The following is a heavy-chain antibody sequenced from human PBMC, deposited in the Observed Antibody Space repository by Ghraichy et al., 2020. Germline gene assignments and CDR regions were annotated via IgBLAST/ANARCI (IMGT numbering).Heavy chain of an antibody. J-gene: IGHJ6*02. Sequence: LSLTCAASGFTFSSYSMNWVRQAPGKGLEWVSSISSSSSYIYYADSVKGRFTISRDNAKNSLYLQMNSLRAEDTAVYYCAIYSSPYYYYGMDVWGQGTTVTVSS. CDR2: ISSSSSYI. V-gene: IGHV3-21*01. CDR1: GFTFSSYS. D-gene: IGHD6-13*01. CDR3: AIYSSPYYYYGMDV.